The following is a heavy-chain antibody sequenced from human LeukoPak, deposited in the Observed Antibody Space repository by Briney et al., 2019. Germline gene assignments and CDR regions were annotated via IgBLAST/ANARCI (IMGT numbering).Heavy chain of an antibody. CDR2: ISHDGSNQ. J-gene: IGHJ2*01. Sequence: RSLRLSCAASGFTFSRFGIHWVRQAPGKGLEWVALISHDGSNQYYGASVKGRFIISRDNAKNSLYLQMNSLRPEDMALYYCAKCGGDCNYWYFDLWGRSTLVTVSS. CDR3: AKCGGDCNYWYFDL. CDR1: GFTFSRFG. V-gene: IGHV3-30*18. D-gene: IGHD2-21*02.